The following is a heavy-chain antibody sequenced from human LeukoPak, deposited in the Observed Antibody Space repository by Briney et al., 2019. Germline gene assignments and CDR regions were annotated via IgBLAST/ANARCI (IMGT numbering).Heavy chain of an antibody. D-gene: IGHD3-3*01. Sequence: GGSLRLSCGASGFTFSSYSMSWVRQAPGKGLEWVSSISSSSTYIYYVDPVKGRFTISRDDAKNSLYLQMNSLRAEDTALYYCARDWSGDDYWGQGTLVTVSS. CDR1: GFTFSSYS. CDR2: ISSSSTYI. CDR3: ARDWSGDDY. J-gene: IGHJ4*02. V-gene: IGHV3-21*01.